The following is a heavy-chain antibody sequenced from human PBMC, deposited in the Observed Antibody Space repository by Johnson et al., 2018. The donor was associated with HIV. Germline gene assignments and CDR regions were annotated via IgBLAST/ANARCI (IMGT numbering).Heavy chain of an antibody. J-gene: IGHJ3*02. CDR3: ARDRGYDAFDI. Sequence: QVQLVESGGGVVQPGRSLRLSCAASGFTFSNYGMHWVRQVPGKGLEWVAVIWYDGSNKYYADSVKGRFIISRDSSKKTLYLQMNSLRAEDTAVYFCARDRGYDAFDIWGQGTMVTVSS. D-gene: IGHD3-22*01. CDR1: GFTFSNYG. CDR2: IWYDGSNK. V-gene: IGHV3-33*01.